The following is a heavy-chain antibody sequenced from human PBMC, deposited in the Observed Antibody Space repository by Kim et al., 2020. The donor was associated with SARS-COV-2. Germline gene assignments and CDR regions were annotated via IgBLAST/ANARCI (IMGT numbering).Heavy chain of an antibody. Sequence: GGSLRLSCAASGFTFDDYAMHWVRQAPGKGLEWVSGISWNSGSIGYADSVKGRFTISRDNAKNSLYLQMNSLRAEDTALYYCAKDRLPGSIAAAGKTYYYYGMDVWGQGTTVTVSS. D-gene: IGHD6-13*01. V-gene: IGHV3-9*01. CDR3: AKDRLPGSIAAAGKTYYYYGMDV. CDR2: ISWNSGSI. J-gene: IGHJ6*02. CDR1: GFTFDDYA.